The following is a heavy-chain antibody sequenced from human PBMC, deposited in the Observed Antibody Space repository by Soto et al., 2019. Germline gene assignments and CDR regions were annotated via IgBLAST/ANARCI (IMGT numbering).Heavy chain of an antibody. CDR1: GFTFEDYA. V-gene: IGHV3-9*01. CDR3: AKDMTISSLDAFDM. D-gene: IGHD3-3*01. Sequence: EVQLAESGGGLAQPGRSLRLSCAASGFTFEDYAMHWVRQAPGTGLEWVSGISWNSGSIGYADSVKGRFTISRDNAKNSLYLQMNSLRTEDTALYYCAKDMTISSLDAFDMWGQGTMVTVSS. CDR2: ISWNSGSI. J-gene: IGHJ3*02.